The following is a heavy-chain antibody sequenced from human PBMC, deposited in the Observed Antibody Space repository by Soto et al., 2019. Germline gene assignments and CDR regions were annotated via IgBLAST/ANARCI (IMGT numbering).Heavy chain of an antibody. CDR1: GFTISSGYF. J-gene: IGHJ5*02. D-gene: IGHD3-22*01. CDR3: ARDSSGYYWFDP. CDR2: IYHSGTT. Sequence: SETLSLTCAVSGFTISSGYFWGWIRQPPGKGPEWLGSIYHSGTTYYNPSVKGRVTISVDTSKNQFSLKMSSVTAADTAVYYCARDSSGYYWFDPWGQGTLVTVSS. V-gene: IGHV4-38-2*02.